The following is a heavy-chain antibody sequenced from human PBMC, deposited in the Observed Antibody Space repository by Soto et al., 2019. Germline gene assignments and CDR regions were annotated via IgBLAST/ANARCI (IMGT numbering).Heavy chain of an antibody. V-gene: IGHV4-59*08. CDR3: ARRILNWFDP. CDR1: GCSISSYY. J-gene: IGHJ5*02. CDR2: IYYSGST. Sequence: PSETLSLTCTVSGCSISSYYWSWIRQPPGKGLEWIGYIYYSGSTNYNPSLKSRVTISVDTSKNQFSLKLSSVTAADTAVYYCARRILNWFDPWGQGTLVTVSS.